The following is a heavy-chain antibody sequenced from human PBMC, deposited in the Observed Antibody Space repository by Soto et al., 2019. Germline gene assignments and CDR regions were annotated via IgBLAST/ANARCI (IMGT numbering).Heavy chain of an antibody. CDR2: ISGSGGST. D-gene: IGHD2-2*01. V-gene: IGHV3-23*01. CDR1: VFTFSSYA. CDR3: ASQVVPAAPVDY. J-gene: IGHJ4*02. Sequence: WWSLRLSCSASVFTFSSYAMSWFRQAPGKGLEWVSAISGSGGSTYYADSVKGRFTISRDNSKNTLYLQMNSLRAEDTAVYYCASQVVPAAPVDYWGQGTLVTVSS.